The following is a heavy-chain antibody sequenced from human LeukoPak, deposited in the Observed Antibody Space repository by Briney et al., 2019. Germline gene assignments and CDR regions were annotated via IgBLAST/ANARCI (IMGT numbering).Heavy chain of an antibody. Sequence: PSGTLSLTCAVFGGSISSSNWWSWVRQPPGKGLEWIGEIYHSGSTNYNPSLKSRVTISVDKSKNQFSLKLSSVTAADTAVYYCARDRTGYSSGWYIGGYYYGMDVWGKGTTVTVSS. CDR1: GGSISSSNW. V-gene: IGHV4-4*02. D-gene: IGHD6-19*01. CDR3: ARDRTGYSSGWYIGGYYYGMDV. CDR2: IYHSGST. J-gene: IGHJ6*04.